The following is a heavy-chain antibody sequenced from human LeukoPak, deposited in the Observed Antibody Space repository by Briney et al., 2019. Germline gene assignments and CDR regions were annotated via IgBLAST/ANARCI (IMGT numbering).Heavy chain of an antibody. Sequence: GGSLRLSCAASGFTVSSNYMSWVRQAPGKGLEWVSAISGSGGSTYYADSVKGRFTISRDNSKNTLYLQMNSLRAEDTAVYYCAKDSYYDFWSGNFDYWGQGTLVTVSS. CDR1: GFTVSSNY. V-gene: IGHV3-23*01. J-gene: IGHJ4*02. CDR3: AKDSYYDFWSGNFDY. CDR2: ISGSGGST. D-gene: IGHD3-3*01.